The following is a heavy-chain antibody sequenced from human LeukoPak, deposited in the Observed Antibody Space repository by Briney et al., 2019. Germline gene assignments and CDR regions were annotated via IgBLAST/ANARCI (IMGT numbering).Heavy chain of an antibody. J-gene: IGHJ4*02. D-gene: IGHD1-26*01. CDR3: ARLFHPSFSGNYPFDY. V-gene: IGHV4-59*01. CDR2: ISYSGST. Sequence: SETLSLTCTVSGGSISGYYWSWIRQPPGKGLEWIAYISYSGSTDYNPSLKGRVTVSVDTSKNQFSLNLNSVTAADTAVYYCARLFHPSFSGNYPFDYWGQGTLVTVSS. CDR1: GGSISGYY.